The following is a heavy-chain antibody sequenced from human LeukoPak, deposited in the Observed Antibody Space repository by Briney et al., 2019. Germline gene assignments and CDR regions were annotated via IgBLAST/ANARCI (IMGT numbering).Heavy chain of an antibody. Sequence: PGGSLRLSCAASGFTFSSYAMHWVRQAPGKGLEWVAVISYDGSNKYYADSVKGRFTISRDDSKNTLYLQMNSLRAEDTAVYYCARSTLRDSSGLDYWGQGTLVTVSS. D-gene: IGHD3-22*01. CDR1: GFTFSSYA. CDR2: ISYDGSNK. V-gene: IGHV3-30*04. J-gene: IGHJ4*02. CDR3: ARSTLRDSSGLDY.